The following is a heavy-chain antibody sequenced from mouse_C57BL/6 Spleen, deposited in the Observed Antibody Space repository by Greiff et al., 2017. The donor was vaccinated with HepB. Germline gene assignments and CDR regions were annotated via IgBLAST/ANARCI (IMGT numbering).Heavy chain of an antibody. J-gene: IGHJ3*01. D-gene: IGHD1-1*01. Sequence: EVHLVESGGGLVKPGGSLKLSCAASGFTFSSYAMSWVRQTPEKRLEWVATISDGGSYTYYPDNVKGRFTISRDNAKNNLYLQMSHLKSEDTAMYYCARDYYGSGFAYWGQGTLVTVSA. CDR1: GFTFSSYA. CDR3: ARDYYGSGFAY. CDR2: ISDGGSYT. V-gene: IGHV5-4*01.